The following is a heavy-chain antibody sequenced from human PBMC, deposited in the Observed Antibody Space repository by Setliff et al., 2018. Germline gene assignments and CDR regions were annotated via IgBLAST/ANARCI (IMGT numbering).Heavy chain of an antibody. CDR1: GGTSRSYG. CDR3: AREVVVVKSAINYYYYMDV. D-gene: IGHD2-2*01. V-gene: IGHV1-69*05. J-gene: IGHJ6*03. Sequence: SVKVSCKASGGTSRSYGISWVRQAPGQGLEWMGGIIPNFGTTSYAQKFQGRVTITTDESTNTAYMELSSLRSDDTAVFYCAREVVVVKSAINYYYYMDVWGKGTTVTVSS. CDR2: IIPNFGTT.